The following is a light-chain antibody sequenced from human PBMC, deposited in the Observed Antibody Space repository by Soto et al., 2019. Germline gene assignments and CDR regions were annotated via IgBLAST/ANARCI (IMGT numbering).Light chain of an antibody. J-gene: IGKJ4*01. CDR1: QGIRNY. CDR2: AAS. Sequence: DIQMTQSPSSLSASVGDRVTISCRASQGIRNYVAWYQQRPGKVPKLLIYAASTLQSGVPSRFSGSGSGTDFTLTISSLQPEDVAPYYCQQYNSVPSFGGGTKVEIK. CDR3: QQYNSVPS. V-gene: IGKV1-27*01.